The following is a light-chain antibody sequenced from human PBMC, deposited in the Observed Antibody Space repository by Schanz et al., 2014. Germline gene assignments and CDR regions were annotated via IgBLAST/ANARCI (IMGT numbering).Light chain of an antibody. CDR3: QQYFNWPLT. J-gene: IGKJ3*01. CDR2: GAS. V-gene: IGKV3D-15*01. CDR1: QSVSSN. Sequence: EIVMTQSPATLSVSPGERATLSCRASQSVSSNLAWYQQRPGQAPRLLIYGASSRATGIPDRFSGSGSGTEFTLTISSLQSGDFAVYYCQQYFNWPLTFGPGTKVEIK.